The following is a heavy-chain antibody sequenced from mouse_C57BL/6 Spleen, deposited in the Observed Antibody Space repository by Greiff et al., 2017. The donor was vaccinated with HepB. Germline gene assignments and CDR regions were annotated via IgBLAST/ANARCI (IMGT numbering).Heavy chain of an antibody. V-gene: IGHV1-26*01. J-gene: IGHJ3*01. CDR2: INPNNGGT. CDR1: GYTFTDYY. D-gene: IGHD4-1*01. Sequence: VQLQQSGPELVKPGASVKISCKASGYTFTDYYMNWVKQSHGKSLEWIGDINPNNGGTSYNQKFKGKATLTVDKSSSTAYMELRSLTSEDSAVYYCARSLTGTFAYWGQGTLVTVSA. CDR3: ARSLTGTFAY.